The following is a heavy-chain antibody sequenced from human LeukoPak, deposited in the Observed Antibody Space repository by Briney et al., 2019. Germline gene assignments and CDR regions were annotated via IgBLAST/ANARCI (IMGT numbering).Heavy chain of an antibody. V-gene: IGHV3-33*01. J-gene: IGHJ3*02. CDR2: IWYDGSNK. D-gene: IGHD3-22*01. CDR1: GFIFSNYG. CDR3: ARDRGSGYAFGI. Sequence: GRSLRLSCAASGFIFSNYGMHWVRQAPGKGLEWVALIWYDGSNKYYADSVKGRFTISRDSSKNTLYLQMNSLRAEDTAVYYCARDRGSGYAFGIWGQGTMVTVSS.